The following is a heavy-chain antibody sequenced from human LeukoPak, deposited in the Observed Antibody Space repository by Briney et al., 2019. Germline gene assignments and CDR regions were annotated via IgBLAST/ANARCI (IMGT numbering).Heavy chain of an antibody. CDR1: GASITYY. Sequence: PSETLSLTCAVSGASITYYWSWIRQPPGKGLEWIGYIYHSGSTYYNPSLKSRVTISVDRSKNQFSLKLSSVTAADTAVYYCARAPSIAARATYFDYWGQGTLVTVSS. CDR3: ARAPSIAARATYFDY. D-gene: IGHD6-6*01. J-gene: IGHJ4*02. CDR2: IYHSGST. V-gene: IGHV4-30-2*01.